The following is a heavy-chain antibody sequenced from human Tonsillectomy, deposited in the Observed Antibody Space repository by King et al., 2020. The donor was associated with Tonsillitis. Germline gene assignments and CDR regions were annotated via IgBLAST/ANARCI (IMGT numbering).Heavy chain of an antibody. V-gene: IGHV4-34*01. J-gene: IGHJ4*02. D-gene: IGHD6-25*01. Sequence: VQLQQWGAGLLKPSETLSLTCAVYGGSFSGYYWSWIRQPPGKGLEWIGEINHSGSINYNPSLKSRVTISVDTSKNQFSLNLSSVTAADTAVYYCARGGLAAGYYFDYWGQGTRVTVSS. CDR1: GGSFSGYY. CDR2: INHSGSI. CDR3: ARGGLAAGYYFDY.